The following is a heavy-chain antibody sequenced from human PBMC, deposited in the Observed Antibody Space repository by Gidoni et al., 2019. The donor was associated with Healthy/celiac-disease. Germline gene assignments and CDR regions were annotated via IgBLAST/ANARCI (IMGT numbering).Heavy chain of an antibody. D-gene: IGHD4-17*01. CDR2: VYYSGST. V-gene: IGHV4-39*01. CDR1: VASINSDNYY. J-gene: IGHJ5*02. CDR3: ARHAYYGAFGP. Sequence: QLQLQESGPGLLKPSDTLSLTCSVSVASINSDNYYWGWIRQPPGKGLEWIGSVYYSGSTYYSPSLKSRVTIFVDTSKTQFSLKLSSVTAADTAVYYCARHAYYGAFGPWGQGTLVTVSS.